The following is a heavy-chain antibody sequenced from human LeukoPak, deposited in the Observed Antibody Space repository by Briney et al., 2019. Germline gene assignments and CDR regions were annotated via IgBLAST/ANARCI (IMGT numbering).Heavy chain of an antibody. CDR2: IYYSGST. V-gene: IGHV4-30-4*08. J-gene: IGHJ3*02. CDR1: GGSISSGDHY. Sequence: SETLSLTCTVSGGSISSGDHYWSWIRQPPGKGLEWIGYIYYSGSTYYNPSLKSRVTISVDTSKNQFSLKLSSVTAADTAVYYCARWTGLSDAFDIWGQGTMVTVSS. CDR3: ARWTGLSDAFDI. D-gene: IGHD3/OR15-3a*01.